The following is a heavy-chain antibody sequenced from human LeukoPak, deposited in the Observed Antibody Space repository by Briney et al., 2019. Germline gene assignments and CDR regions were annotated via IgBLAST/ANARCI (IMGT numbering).Heavy chain of an antibody. V-gene: IGHV3-53*04. D-gene: IGHD3-22*01. CDR3: ARDSSPTYYYDSSGSDYGMDV. Sequence: PGGSLRLSCAASGFTVSSNYMSWVRQAPGKGLEWVSVIYSGGSTYYADSVEGRFTISRHNSKNTLYLQMNSLRAEDTAVYYYARDSSPTYYYDSSGSDYGMDVWGQGTTVTVSS. J-gene: IGHJ6*02. CDR2: IYSGGST. CDR1: GFTVSSNY.